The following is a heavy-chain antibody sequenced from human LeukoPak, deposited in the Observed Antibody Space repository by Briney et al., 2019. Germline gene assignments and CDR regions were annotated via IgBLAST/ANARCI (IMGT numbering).Heavy chain of an antibody. Sequence: SETLSLTCTVSGGSISSGDYYWSWIRQPPGKGLEWIGYIYYSGSTYYNPSLKSRVTISVDTSKNQFSLKLSSVTAADTAVYYCAREVVLQYYFDYWGQGTLVTVSS. D-gene: IGHD2-2*01. V-gene: IGHV4-30-4*01. CDR1: GGSISSGDYY. J-gene: IGHJ4*02. CDR3: AREVVLQYYFDY. CDR2: IYYSGST.